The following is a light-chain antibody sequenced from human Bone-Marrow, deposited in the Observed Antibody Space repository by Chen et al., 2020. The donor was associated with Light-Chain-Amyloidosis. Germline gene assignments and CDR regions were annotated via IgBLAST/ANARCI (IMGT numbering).Light chain of an antibody. Sequence: EIVLTQSPGTLSLSPGEGANLSCRASQTISSNYLTWYQQKFGQAPRLLIYGSSSRATGIPDRFTGSESGTEFTLAINRLEPEDFAMYYCQQYGTSARTVGGGTKVEIK. V-gene: IGKV3-20*01. CDR1: QTISSNY. CDR2: GSS. CDR3: QQYGTSART. J-gene: IGKJ4*01.